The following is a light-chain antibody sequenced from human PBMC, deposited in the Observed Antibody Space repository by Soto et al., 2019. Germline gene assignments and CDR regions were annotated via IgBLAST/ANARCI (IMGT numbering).Light chain of an antibody. Sequence: IQMTQSPSTLSASVGDRVAITCRASQTITNRLAWYQLKPGKAPKVLIYDALNLESGVPSRFSGSGYGTEFTLTIRSLQPDDFATYRSQNYRCKWTFGQVSKVEI. CDR2: DAL. J-gene: IGKJ1*01. CDR1: QTITNR. V-gene: IGKV1-5*01. CDR3: QNYRCKWT.